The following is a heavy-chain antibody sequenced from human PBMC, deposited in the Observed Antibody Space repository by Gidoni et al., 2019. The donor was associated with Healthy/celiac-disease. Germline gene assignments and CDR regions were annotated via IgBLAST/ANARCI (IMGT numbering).Heavy chain of an antibody. D-gene: IGHD1-26*01. J-gene: IGHJ3*02. V-gene: IGHV3-74*01. CDR3: AREWELRDAFDI. CDR2: INSDGSST. Sequence: EVQLVESGGGLVKPGGSLRLSCADSGFTFSSYWLHWVRQAPGKGLVWVSRINSDGSSTSYADSVKGRFTISRDNAKNTLYLQMNSLRAEDTAVYYCAREWELRDAFDIWGQGTMVTVSS. CDR1: GFTFSSYW.